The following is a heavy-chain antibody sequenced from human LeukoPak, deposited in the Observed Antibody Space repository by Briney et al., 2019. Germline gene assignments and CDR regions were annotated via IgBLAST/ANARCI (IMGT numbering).Heavy chain of an antibody. J-gene: IGHJ4*02. Sequence: ASVKVSCKASGYTFTDCHIHWVRQAPGQGLEWMGWINPNSGGTNYAEKFHGRLTTTRDTSISTAFMELSGLRSDDTAVYYCTRFRHVAVAGTPHFDYWGQGALVTVSS. D-gene: IGHD6-19*01. V-gene: IGHV1-2*02. CDR1: GYTFTDCH. CDR2: INPNSGGT. CDR3: TRFRHVAVAGTPHFDY.